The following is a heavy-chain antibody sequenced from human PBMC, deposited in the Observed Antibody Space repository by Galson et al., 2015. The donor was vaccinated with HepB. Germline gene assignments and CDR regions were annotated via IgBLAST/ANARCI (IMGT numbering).Heavy chain of an antibody. J-gene: IGHJ4*02. CDR1: GYTLTNYH. CDR2: IFAGGGST. V-gene: IGHV1-46*01. Sequence: SVKDSCKASGYTLTNYHFHWVRQAPGQGPEWMGKIFAGGGSTRYAERFQGRVTLTRDSSTSTIYMEVSSLRSDDTAVYYCARETPDTYYFDYWGQGTLVTVSS. D-gene: IGHD2-15*01. CDR3: ARETPDTYYFDY.